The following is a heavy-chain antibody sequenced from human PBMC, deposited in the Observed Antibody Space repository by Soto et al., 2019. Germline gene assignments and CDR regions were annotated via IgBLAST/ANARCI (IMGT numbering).Heavy chain of an antibody. V-gene: IGHV3-74*01. CDR2: INSDGSNT. CDR1: GFTFSSYW. D-gene: IGHD5-12*01. J-gene: IGHJ6*02. Sequence: PGGSLRLSCAASGFTFSSYWMHWVRQAPGEGLVWVSRINSDGSNTTYADSVKGRFTTSRDNAKNTLFLQMNSLRGEDTAVYYCARNLAVATISGGTHGIDVWGQWTTVTV. CDR3: ARNLAVATISGGTHGIDV.